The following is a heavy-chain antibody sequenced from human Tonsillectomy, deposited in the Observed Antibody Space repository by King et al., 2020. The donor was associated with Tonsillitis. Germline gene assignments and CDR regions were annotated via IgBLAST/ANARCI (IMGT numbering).Heavy chain of an antibody. J-gene: IGHJ4*02. CDR1: GFTFSSYS. CDR2: ISSGSSYI. D-gene: IGHD6-25*01. CDR3: ARGSGSPFDY. Sequence: VQLVESGGGLVKPGGSLRLSCAASGFTFSSYSMNWVRQAPGKGLEWVSSISSGSSYIYYADSVKGRFTISRDNAKNSLYLQMNSLRAEDTAVYYCARGSGSPFDYWGQGTLVTVSS. V-gene: IGHV3-21*01.